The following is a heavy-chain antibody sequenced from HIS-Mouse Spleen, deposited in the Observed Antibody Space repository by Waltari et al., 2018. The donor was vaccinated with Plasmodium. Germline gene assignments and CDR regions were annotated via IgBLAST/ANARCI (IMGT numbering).Heavy chain of an antibody. Sequence: QVQLVQSGAEVKKPGASVKVSCKASGYTFTGYYMHWVRQSPGQGLEWMGWINPNSGGTNDAQKFQGSVTMTRDTSMSTAYMELGRLGADDTAVYYCARVLGYKAAAGTFVEYFQHWGQGTLVTVSS. CDR2: INPNSGGT. J-gene: IGHJ1*01. CDR3: ARVLGYKAAAGTFVEYFQH. CDR1: GYTFTGYY. V-gene: IGHV1-2*02. D-gene: IGHD6-13*01.